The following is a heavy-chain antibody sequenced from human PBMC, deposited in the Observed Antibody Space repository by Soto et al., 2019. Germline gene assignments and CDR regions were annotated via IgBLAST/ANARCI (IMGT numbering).Heavy chain of an antibody. CDR1: GGSISSYY. D-gene: IGHD3-9*01. CDR2: IYYSGST. Sequence: SETLSLTCTVSGGSISSYYWSWIRQPPGKGLEWIGYIYYSGSTNYNPSLKSRVTISVDTSKNQFSLKLSSATAADTAVYYCARGTHFDWSYYYYYYMDVWGKGTTVTVSS. V-gene: IGHV4-59*01. CDR3: ARGTHFDWSYYYYYYMDV. J-gene: IGHJ6*03.